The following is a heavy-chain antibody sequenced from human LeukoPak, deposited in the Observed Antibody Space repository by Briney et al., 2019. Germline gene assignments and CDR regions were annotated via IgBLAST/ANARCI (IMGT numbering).Heavy chain of an antibody. V-gene: IGHV3-15*01. Sequence: GGSLRLSCAASGFTFRNAWMNWVRQAPGKGLERVGRVKSKTDGGTTDYAAPVKGRFSISRDDSKNTLYLQMNSLKNEDTAVYYCTTMDYFDSSAYYRPSDYWGQGTLVTVSS. CDR2: VKSKTDGGTT. J-gene: IGHJ4*02. D-gene: IGHD3-22*01. CDR3: TTMDYFDSSAYYRPSDY. CDR1: GFTFRNAW.